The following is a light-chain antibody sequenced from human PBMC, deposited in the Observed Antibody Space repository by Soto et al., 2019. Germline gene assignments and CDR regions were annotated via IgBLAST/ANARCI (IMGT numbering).Light chain of an antibody. V-gene: IGKV1-27*01. CDR3: QQYNSAPWT. Sequence: DIRMTQSPSSLSASVGDRVTITCRASQGISNYLAWYQQRPGKVPKLLIYAAATLQSGVPSRFSGSGSGTDFTLTITSLQPEDVATYYCQQYNSAPWTFGQGTKVEIK. CDR2: AAA. J-gene: IGKJ1*01. CDR1: QGISNY.